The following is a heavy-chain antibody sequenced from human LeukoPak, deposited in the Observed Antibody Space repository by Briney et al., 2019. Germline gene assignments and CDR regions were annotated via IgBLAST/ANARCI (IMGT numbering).Heavy chain of an antibody. D-gene: IGHD3-10*01. CDR2: FNPHGRP. CDR3: ARGGNYYYYMDV. J-gene: IGHJ6*03. CDR1: GYTFNTHY. Sequence: ASVKVSCKASGYTFNTHYIHWVRQAPGQGLEWMGMFNPHGRPRHSQKFQGRVTMTRDTSTTTVTMELSSLRSDDTAVYYCARGGNYYYYMDVWGKGTTVTVSS. V-gene: IGHV1-46*02.